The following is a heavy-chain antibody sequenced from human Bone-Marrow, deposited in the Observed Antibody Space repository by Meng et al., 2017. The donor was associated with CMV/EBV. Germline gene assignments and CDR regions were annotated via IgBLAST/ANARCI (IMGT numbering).Heavy chain of an antibody. CDR1: GGSFSGYY. CDR2: INHSGST. CDR3: ARGRTRKGLDY. Sequence: SETLSLTCAVYGGSFSGYYWSWIRQPPGKGLEWIGEINHSGSTNYNPSLKSRVTISVDTSKNQFSLKLSSVTAADTAVYYCARGRTRKGLDYWGQGTLVTVT. J-gene: IGHJ4*02. V-gene: IGHV4-34*01. D-gene: IGHD1-14*01.